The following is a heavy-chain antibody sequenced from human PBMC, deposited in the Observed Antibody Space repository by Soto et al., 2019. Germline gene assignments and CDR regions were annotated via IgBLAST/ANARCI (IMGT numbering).Heavy chain of an antibody. J-gene: IGHJ4*02. V-gene: IGHV4-34*01. CDR2: INLSGST. D-gene: IGHD6-6*01. Sequence: QVQLQQWGAGLLKPSETLSLTCAVYGGSFSGYYWSWIRLPPGPGLEWIGEINLSGSTNYTPSLKRRVTISVDTYKNQFALMLSAVTAADTAVYCWARGKTAARHFDYWGQGTLVTVSS. CDR3: ARGKTAARHFDY. CDR1: GGSFSGYY.